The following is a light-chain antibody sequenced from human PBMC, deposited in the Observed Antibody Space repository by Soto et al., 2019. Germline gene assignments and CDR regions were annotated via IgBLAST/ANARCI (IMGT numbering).Light chain of an antibody. CDR1: QSVSNSY. V-gene: IGKV3D-20*01. CDR2: DAS. CDR3: QQYGSSPPYT. Sequence: EIVVTQSPATLSLSPGERATLSCGASQSVSNSYLTWYQQKPGLAPRLLIYDASSKATGIPDRFSGSGSETDFTLTISRLEPEDFAVYYCQQYGSSPPYTFGQGTKLEIK. J-gene: IGKJ2*01.